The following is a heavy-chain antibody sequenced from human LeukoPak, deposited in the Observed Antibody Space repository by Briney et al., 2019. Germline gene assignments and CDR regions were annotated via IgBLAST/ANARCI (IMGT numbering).Heavy chain of an antibody. D-gene: IGHD3-22*01. CDR2: ISGSGGST. V-gene: IGHV3-23*01. J-gene: IGHJ4*02. CDR3: AKDSYYYDSSGNFDY. CDR1: GFTFSSYA. Sequence: GGSLRLSCAASGFTFSSYAMSWVRQAPGKGLEWVSAISGSGGSTYYADSVKGRSTISRDNSKNTLYLQMNSLRAEDTAVYYCAKDSYYYDSSGNFDYWGQGTLVTVSS.